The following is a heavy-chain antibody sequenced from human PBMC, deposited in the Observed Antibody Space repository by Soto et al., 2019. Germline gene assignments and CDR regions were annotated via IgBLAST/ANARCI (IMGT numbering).Heavy chain of an antibody. J-gene: IGHJ6*02. CDR2: INAGNGNT. V-gene: IGHV1-3*01. CDR3: ARDQGYQLVFRQYYYYGMDV. D-gene: IGHD2-2*01. Sequence: ASVKVSCKASGYTFTSYAMHWVRQAPGQRLEWMGWINAGNGNTKYSQKFQGRVTITRDTSASTAYMELSSLRSDDTAVYYCARDQGYQLVFRQYYYYGMDVWGQGTTVTVSS. CDR1: GYTFTSYA.